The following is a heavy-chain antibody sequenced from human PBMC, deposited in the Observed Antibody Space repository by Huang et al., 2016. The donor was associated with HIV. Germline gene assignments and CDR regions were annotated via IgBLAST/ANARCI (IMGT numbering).Heavy chain of an antibody. V-gene: IGHV4-39*01. J-gene: IGHJ4*02. Sequence: QLQLQESGPGLVRPSETLSLICTVSGGSITDSNYYWGWIRQPPGKGLEWIGSIYYSGDTDYNPSLKSRVTMSVETSKTRFSLDIRSVAVADTAIYYCARHFGSWSGYFDSWGQGTLVPVSS. CDR1: GGSITDSNYY. D-gene: IGHD3-10*01. CDR3: ARHFGSWSGYFDS. CDR2: IYYSGDT.